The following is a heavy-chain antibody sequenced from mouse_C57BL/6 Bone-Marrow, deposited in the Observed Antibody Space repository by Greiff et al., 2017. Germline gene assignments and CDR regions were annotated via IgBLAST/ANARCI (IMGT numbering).Heavy chain of an antibody. Sequence: QVQLHQPGAELVKPGASVKMSCKASGYTFTSYWITWVKQRPGQGLEWIGDIYPTSGRTNYNEKFMSKAILTVDTSSNTAYMQLSSLTSEDSAVFYCARSGPLGRSFDYWGQGTTLTVSS. CDR3: ARSGPLGRSFDY. CDR1: GYTFTSYW. J-gene: IGHJ2*01. V-gene: IGHV1-55*01. D-gene: IGHD4-1*01. CDR2: IYPTSGRT.